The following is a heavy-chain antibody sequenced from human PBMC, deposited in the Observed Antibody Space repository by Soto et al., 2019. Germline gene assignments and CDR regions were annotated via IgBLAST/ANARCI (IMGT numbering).Heavy chain of an antibody. CDR2: INHSGST. Sequence: QVQLQQWGAGLLKPSETLSRTCAVYGGSFSGYYWSWIRQPPGKGLEWIGEINHSGSTIYNPSLKSRVTISVDTSKNQFSLKLSSVTAADTAVYYCAPGLRNPYWFDPWGQGTLVTVSS. CDR3: APGLRNPYWFDP. V-gene: IGHV4-34*01. D-gene: IGHD1-1*01. CDR1: GGSFSGYY. J-gene: IGHJ5*02.